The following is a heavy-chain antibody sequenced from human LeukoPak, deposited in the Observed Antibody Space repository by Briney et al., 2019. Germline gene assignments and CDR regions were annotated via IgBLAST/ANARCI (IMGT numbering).Heavy chain of an antibody. Sequence: SETLSLTCTVSGGSMTNYYWSWIRQPPGKGLEWIAHIHNSGTINYNPSLKSRVTISGDTSKNYFSLKLSSVSAADTAVYYCARAWVAGAFDIWGQGTVVPVSS. V-gene: IGHV4-59*01. CDR1: GGSMTNYY. D-gene: IGHD1-26*01. CDR3: ARAWVAGAFDI. CDR2: IHNSGTI. J-gene: IGHJ3*02.